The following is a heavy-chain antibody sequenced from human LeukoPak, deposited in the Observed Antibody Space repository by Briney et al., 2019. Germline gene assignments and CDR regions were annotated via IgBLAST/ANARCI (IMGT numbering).Heavy chain of an antibody. V-gene: IGHV4-39*01. J-gene: IGHJ4*02. Sequence: PSETLSLTCTVSGGSISSSSYYWGWIRQPPGKGLEWIGSIYYSGSTYYNPSLKSRVTISVDTSKNQFPLKLSSVTAADTAVCYCARSRYSYGFGPYYFDYWGQGTLVTVSS. CDR3: ARSRYSYGFGPYYFDY. D-gene: IGHD5-18*01. CDR1: GGSISSSSYY. CDR2: IYYSGST.